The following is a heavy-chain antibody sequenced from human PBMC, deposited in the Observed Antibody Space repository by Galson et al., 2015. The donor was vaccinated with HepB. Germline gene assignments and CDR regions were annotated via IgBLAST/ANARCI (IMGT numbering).Heavy chain of an antibody. CDR1: GFTFSSYA. CDR3: AKDAGGVSPSGVCFDP. CDR2: ISGSGGST. D-gene: IGHD3-16*01. V-gene: IGHV3-23*01. Sequence: SLRLSCAASGFTFSSYAMSWVRQAPGKGLGWVSAISGSGGSTYYADSVKGRFTISRDNSKNTLYLQINSLRAEDTAVYYCAKDAGGVSPSGVCFDPWGQGTPVSVYS. J-gene: IGHJ5*02.